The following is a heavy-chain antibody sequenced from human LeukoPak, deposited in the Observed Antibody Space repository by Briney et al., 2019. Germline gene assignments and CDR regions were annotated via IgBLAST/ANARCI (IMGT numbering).Heavy chain of an antibody. D-gene: IGHD3-10*01. Sequence: PSETLSLTCTVSGGSISSSSYYWGWIRQPPGKGLEWIGSIYYSGSTHYNPSLKSRVTISVDTSKNQFSLKLSSVTAADTAVYYCARVSDRSMVRSPFDPWGQGTLVTVSS. J-gene: IGHJ5*02. CDR2: IYYSGST. CDR3: ARVSDRSMVRSPFDP. V-gene: IGHV4-39*07. CDR1: GGSISSSSYY.